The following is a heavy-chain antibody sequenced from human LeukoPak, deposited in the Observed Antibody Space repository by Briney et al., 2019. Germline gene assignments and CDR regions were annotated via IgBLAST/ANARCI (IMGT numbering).Heavy chain of an antibody. CDR2: IYYSGST. J-gene: IGHJ5*02. CDR3: AGGGNCTNGVCWVDP. V-gene: IGHV4-30-4*01. D-gene: IGHD2-8*01. Sequence: SETLSLTCTVSGGSIGSANYYWSWIRQPPGKGLEWLGHIYYSGSTYYNPSLKSRVAMSLDTSKNQFSLKLSSVTAADTAVYYCAGGGNCTNGVCWVDPWGQGTLVTVSS. CDR1: GGSIGSANYY.